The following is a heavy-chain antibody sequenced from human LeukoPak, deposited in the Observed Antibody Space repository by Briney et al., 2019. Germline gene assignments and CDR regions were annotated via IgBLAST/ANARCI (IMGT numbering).Heavy chain of an antibody. D-gene: IGHD3-9*01. V-gene: IGHV1-69*13. CDR3: ARGPGDDILTGLYYFDY. CDR1: GGTFSSYA. Sequence: ASVKVSCKASGGTFSSYAISWVRQAPGQGLEWMGGIIPIFGTANYAQKFQGRATITADESTSTAYMELSSLRSEDTALYYCARGPGDDILTGLYYFDYWGQGTLVTVSS. CDR2: IIPIFGTA. J-gene: IGHJ4*02.